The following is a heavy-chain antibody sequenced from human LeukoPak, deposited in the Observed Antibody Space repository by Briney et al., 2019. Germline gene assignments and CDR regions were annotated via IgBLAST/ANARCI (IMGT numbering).Heavy chain of an antibody. D-gene: IGHD3-3*01. CDR2: ISSNGGRT. CDR3: ARHGHYDFWSGYSLDY. CDR1: GLTFSSYG. J-gene: IGHJ4*02. Sequence: GGALRLSCAASGLTFSSYGRHWVCRAPGKGMEYVSAISSNGGRTYYANSVKGIFTISRYNSKNTLYLQMGSLRAEDMAVYYCARHGHYDFWSGYSLDYWGQGTLVTVSS. V-gene: IGHV3-64*01.